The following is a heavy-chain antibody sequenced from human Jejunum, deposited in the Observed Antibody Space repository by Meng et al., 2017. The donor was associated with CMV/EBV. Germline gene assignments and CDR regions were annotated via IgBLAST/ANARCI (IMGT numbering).Heavy chain of an antibody. Sequence: VSSNPAAWTWIRQSPSRGLEWLGRTYYRSKWFNDYAVSVKSRITINPDTSKNQFFLQLDSVTPDDTAVYYCAREALETVMVIDYWGQGTLVTVSS. CDR3: AREALETVMVIDY. V-gene: IGHV6-1*01. J-gene: IGHJ4*02. CDR2: TYYRSKWFN. CDR1: VSSNPAA. D-gene: IGHD5-18*01.